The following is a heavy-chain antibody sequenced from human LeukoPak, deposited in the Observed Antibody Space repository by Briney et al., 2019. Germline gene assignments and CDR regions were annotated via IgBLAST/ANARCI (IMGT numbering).Heavy chain of an antibody. CDR2: IYYSGST. Sequence: PSETLSLTCTVSGGSISSYYWSWLRQPPGKGLEWIGYIYYSGSTNYNPSLKSRVTISVDTSKNQFSLKLSSVTAADTAVYYCARVGIQLGLVDYWGQGTLVTVSS. CDR1: GGSISSYY. D-gene: IGHD5-18*01. CDR3: ARVGIQLGLVDY. J-gene: IGHJ4*02. V-gene: IGHV4-59*01.